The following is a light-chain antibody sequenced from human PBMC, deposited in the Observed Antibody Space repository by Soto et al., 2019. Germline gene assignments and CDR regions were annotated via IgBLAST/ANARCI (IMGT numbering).Light chain of an antibody. Sequence: QSVLTQMPSISAAPGQTVTISCSGSSFNVGNNYVSWYQQLPGSAPKLLISENDKRPSDVPDRFSGSKSGTTATLGITGLQTGDEADYYCGTWDASLTAGVFGGGTKLTVL. CDR2: END. CDR3: GTWDASLTAGV. CDR1: SFNVGNNY. V-gene: IGLV1-51*02. J-gene: IGLJ3*02.